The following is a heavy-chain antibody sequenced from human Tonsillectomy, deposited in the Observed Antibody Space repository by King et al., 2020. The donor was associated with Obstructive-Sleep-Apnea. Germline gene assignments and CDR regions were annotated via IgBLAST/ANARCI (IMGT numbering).Heavy chain of an antibody. Sequence: VQLQESGPGLLKPSQTLSLTCTVSGGSISSGEYYWSGIRQPPGKGLKWIGYIYYSGGTYYNPSLKSRVTISVDTAKNQFSLKLSSVTAADTAVYYCARDRTWIQLWSDWGQGTLVTVSS. CDR1: GGSISSGEYY. D-gene: IGHD5-18*01. CDR3: ARDRTWIQLWSD. CDR2: IYYSGGT. V-gene: IGHV4-30-4*01. J-gene: IGHJ4*02.